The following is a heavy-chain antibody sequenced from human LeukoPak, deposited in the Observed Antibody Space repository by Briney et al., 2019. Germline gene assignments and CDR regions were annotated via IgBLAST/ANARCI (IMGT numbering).Heavy chain of an antibody. D-gene: IGHD2-2*02. CDR2: IYHSGST. CDR3: ARAPGYCSSTSCYIWFDP. CDR1: GYSTSSGYY. Sequence: SETLSLTCTVSGYSTSSGYYWGWIRQPPGKGLGWIGSIYHSGSTYYNPSLKSRVTISVDTSKTHFSLKLSSVTAADTAVYYCARAPGYCSSTSCYIWFDPWGQGTLVTVSS. J-gene: IGHJ5*02. V-gene: IGHV4-38-2*02.